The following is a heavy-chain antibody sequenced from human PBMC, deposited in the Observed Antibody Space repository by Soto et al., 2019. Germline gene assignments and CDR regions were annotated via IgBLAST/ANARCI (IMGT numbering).Heavy chain of an antibody. J-gene: IGHJ5*02. D-gene: IGHD6-19*01. CDR1: GGSISSSSYF. V-gene: IGHV4-39*01. CDR3: ARHPSAFWFDP. Sequence: QLQLQESGPGLVKPSETLSLTCSVSGGSISSSSYFWGWIRQPPGKGLEWIGSIYYSGSTYYNPSVKGRFTVSVDTSKHLFSLKLSSVTAADTAVYCCARHPSAFWFDPWGQGTLVTVSS. CDR2: IYYSGST.